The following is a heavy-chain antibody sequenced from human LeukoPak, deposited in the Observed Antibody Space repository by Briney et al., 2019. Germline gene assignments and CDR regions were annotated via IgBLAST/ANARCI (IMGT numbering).Heavy chain of an antibody. CDR1: GFSLHTSGVG. CDR2: IYWDDDK. J-gene: IGHJ4*02. CDR3: AHRRRLISASFFFDY. D-gene: IGHD1-26*01. Sequence: ESGPTLVKPTQTLTLTCTFSGFSLHTSGVGVGWIRQPPGKALEWLALIYWDDDKRYNPSLKSRLSITKDTSKNQVVLTMSNMDPVDTATYYCAHRRRLISASFFFDYWGQGTLVTVSS. V-gene: IGHV2-5*02.